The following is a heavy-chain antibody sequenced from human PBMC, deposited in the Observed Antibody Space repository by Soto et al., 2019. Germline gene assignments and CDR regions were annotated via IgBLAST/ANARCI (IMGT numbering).Heavy chain of an antibody. CDR2: IWYDGSNK. J-gene: IGHJ6*03. Sequence: QVQLMESGGGVVQPGRSLRLSCAASGFTFSSYGMHWVRQAPGKGLEWVAVIWYDGSNKYYADSVKGRFTISRDNSKNTLYLQMNSLRAEDTAVYYCARDFVLSYYYYMDVWGKGTTVTVSS. D-gene: IGHD3-10*01. CDR3: ARDFVLSYYYYMDV. V-gene: IGHV3-33*01. CDR1: GFTFSSYG.